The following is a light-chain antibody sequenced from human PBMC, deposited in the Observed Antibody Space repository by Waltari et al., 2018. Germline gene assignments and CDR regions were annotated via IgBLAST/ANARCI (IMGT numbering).Light chain of an antibody. V-gene: IGLV2-8*01. J-gene: IGLJ3*02. CDR3: SSYAGSNNWV. Sequence: QSALTQPPSASGSPGQSVTISCTGTSSDVGGYNYVSWYQQHPGNAPKLMIFAVSKRPSGVPERFSGSKSGNTASLTVSGLQADDEAHYYCSSYAGSNNWVFGGGTKLTVL. CDR2: AVS. CDR1: SSDVGGYNY.